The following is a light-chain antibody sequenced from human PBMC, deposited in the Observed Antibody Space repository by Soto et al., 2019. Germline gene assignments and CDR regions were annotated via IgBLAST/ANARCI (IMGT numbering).Light chain of an antibody. CDR3: QQHNSYPWT. Sequence: DIQMTQSPSTLSASVGDRVTITCRASQSISSWLAWYQQKPGKAPKLLIYKASSLESGVPSRFSGSGSGTEFTLPISSLQPDDFATYYCQQHNSYPWTFGQGTKVEIK. CDR1: QSISSW. CDR2: KAS. J-gene: IGKJ1*01. V-gene: IGKV1-5*03.